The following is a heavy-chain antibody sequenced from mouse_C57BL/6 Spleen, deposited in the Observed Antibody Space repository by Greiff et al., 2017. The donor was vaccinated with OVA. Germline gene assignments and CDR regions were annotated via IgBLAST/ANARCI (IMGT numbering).Heavy chain of an antibody. V-gene: IGHV2-6*01. CDR3: ATLDSCYAMDD. J-gene: IGHJ4*01. CDR1: GFSLTSYG. Sequence: QVQLQQSGPGLVAPSQSLSITCTVSGFSLTSYGVDWVRQSPGQGLEWLGVIWGVGGTTYNSALNSSLGISTDNSTSHVFLKMNSLQTDDTAMYYCATLDSCYAMDDGGQGTSVTVSS. D-gene: IGHD3-2*01. CDR2: IWGVGGT.